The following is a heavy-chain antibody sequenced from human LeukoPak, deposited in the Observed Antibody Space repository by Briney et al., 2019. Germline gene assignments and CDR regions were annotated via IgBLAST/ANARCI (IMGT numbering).Heavy chain of an antibody. CDR1: GCTLTELS. D-gene: IGHD3-22*01. Sequence: VASVKVSCKVSGCTLTELSMLWMRQAPGKGLEWMGGFDPEDGETIYAQKFQGRVTMTEDTSTDTAYMELSSLRSEDTAVYYCARGYYYDSSGYLPDYWGQGTLVTVSS. CDR3: ARGYYYDSSGYLPDY. CDR2: FDPEDGET. V-gene: IGHV1-24*01. J-gene: IGHJ4*02.